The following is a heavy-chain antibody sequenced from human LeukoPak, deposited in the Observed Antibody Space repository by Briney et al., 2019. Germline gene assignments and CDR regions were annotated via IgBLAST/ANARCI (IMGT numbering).Heavy chain of an antibody. CDR3: ARDGGSGTPRVYFDY. V-gene: IGHV3-33*01. CDR2: IWHDGTNK. J-gene: IGHJ4*02. CDR1: GFTFSTNG. Sequence: GGSLRLSCEGSGFTFSTNGMHWVRQAPGKGLEWVALIWHDGTNKNYADAVRGRFTISRDNSKNTVYVQMNGLRAEDTAVYYCARDGGSGTPRVYFDYWGQGTLVTVSS. D-gene: IGHD3-10*01.